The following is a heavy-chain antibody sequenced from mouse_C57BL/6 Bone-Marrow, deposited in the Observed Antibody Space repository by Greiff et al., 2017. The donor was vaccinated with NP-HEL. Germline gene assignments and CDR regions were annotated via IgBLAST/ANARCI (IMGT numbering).Heavy chain of an antibody. V-gene: IGHV1-54*01. J-gene: IGHJ3*01. CDR3: ASDYGSSTFAY. CDR2: INPGSGGT. CDR1: GYAFTNYL. Sequence: QVQLQQSGAELVRPGTSVKVSCKASGYAFTNYLIEWVKQRPGQGLEWIGVINPGSGGTNYNETFKGKATLTADKSSSTAYMQLSSLTSEDSAVYFCASDYGSSTFAYWGQGTLVTVSA. D-gene: IGHD1-1*01.